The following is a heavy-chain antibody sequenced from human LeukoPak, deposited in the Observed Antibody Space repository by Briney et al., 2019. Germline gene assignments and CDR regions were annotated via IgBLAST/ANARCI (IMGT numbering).Heavy chain of an antibody. CDR3: ARAPTLAVAGTGFHY. CDR1: GYTFTSYG. J-gene: IGHJ4*02. CDR2: ISAYNGNT. Sequence: GASVKVSCKASGYTFTSYGISWVRQAPGQGLEWMGWISAYNGNTNYAQKLQGRVTMTTDTSTSTAYMELRSLRSDDTAVYYCARAPTLAVAGTGFHYWGQGTLVTVSS. V-gene: IGHV1-18*04. D-gene: IGHD6-19*01.